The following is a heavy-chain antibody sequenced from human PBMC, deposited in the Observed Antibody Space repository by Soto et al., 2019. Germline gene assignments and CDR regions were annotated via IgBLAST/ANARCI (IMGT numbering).Heavy chain of an antibody. D-gene: IGHD2-2*01. J-gene: IGHJ6*02. V-gene: IGHV3-15*07. Sequence: EVQLVESGGGLVKPGGSLRLSCAASGFTFSNAWMNWVRQAPGKGLEWVGRIKSKTDGGTTDYAAPVKGRYTISRDDSKNTLYLQMNSLKTEDTAVYYCTTGAVVVPAAMLHYYYGMDVWGQGTTVTVSS. CDR3: TTGAVVVPAAMLHYYYGMDV. CDR2: IKSKTDGGTT. CDR1: GFTFSNAW.